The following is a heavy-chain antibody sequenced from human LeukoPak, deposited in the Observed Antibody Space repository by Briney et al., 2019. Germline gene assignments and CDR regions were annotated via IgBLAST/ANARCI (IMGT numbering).Heavy chain of an antibody. D-gene: IGHD3-9*01. CDR1: GFTVSSNY. J-gene: IGHJ5*02. Sequence: GGSLRLSCAASGFTVSSNYMSWVRQAPGKGLEWVSVIYSGGSTYYADSVKGRFTISRDNSKNTLYLQMNTMRAEDTAVYYCARIVYDILTGYLQYNWFDPWGQGPLVTVSS. CDR3: ARIVYDILTGYLQYNWFDP. V-gene: IGHV3-53*01. CDR2: IYSGGST.